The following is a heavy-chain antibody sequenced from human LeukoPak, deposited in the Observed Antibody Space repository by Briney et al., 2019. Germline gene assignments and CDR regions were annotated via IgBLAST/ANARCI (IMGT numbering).Heavy chain of an antibody. CDR3: ARELPPVVKFYFDY. CDR2: IKGDGSTT. J-gene: IGHJ4*02. Sequence: GGSLRLSCAASGFTFRTYWMHWVRQVPGKGLLWVARIKGDGSTTIYADSVKGRFTISRDNSKNTLYLQTNSLRAEDTAVYYCARELPPVVKFYFDYWGQGTLVTVSS. D-gene: IGHD3-22*01. CDR1: GFTFRTYW. V-gene: IGHV3-74*01.